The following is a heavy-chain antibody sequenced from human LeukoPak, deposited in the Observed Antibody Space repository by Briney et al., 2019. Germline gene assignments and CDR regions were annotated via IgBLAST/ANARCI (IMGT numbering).Heavy chain of an antibody. CDR3: ARRYCSSSSCYLFDY. CDR2: IHPRDSDT. CDR1: GYSFTNYW. Sequence: GESLKISCKGSGYSFTNYWIGWVRQMPGKGLEWMGIIHPRDSDTRYSPSFQGQVTISADKSISTAYLQWSSLKASDTAMYYCARRYCSSSSCYLFDYWGQGTLVTVSS. J-gene: IGHJ4*02. D-gene: IGHD2-15*01. V-gene: IGHV5-51*01.